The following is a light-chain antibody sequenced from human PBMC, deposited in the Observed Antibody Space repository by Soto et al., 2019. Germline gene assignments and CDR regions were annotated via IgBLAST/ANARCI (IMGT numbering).Light chain of an antibody. J-gene: IGKJ4*01. CDR2: AAS. CDR1: QDISNY. CDR3: QKYNCAPLN. V-gene: IGKV1-27*01. Sequence: DIQMTQSPSSLSASVGDRITITCRASQDISNYLAWYQQKPGKVPKLLIYAASALQSGVQSRLSGTGSGTDFSLTISSLQTEDVASYYCQKYNCAPLNFGGRTKVEI.